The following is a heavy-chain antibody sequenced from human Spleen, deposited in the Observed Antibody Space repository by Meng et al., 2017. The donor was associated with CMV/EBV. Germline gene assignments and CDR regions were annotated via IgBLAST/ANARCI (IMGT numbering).Heavy chain of an antibody. J-gene: IGHJ3*02. CDR1: GYTFTDYY. V-gene: IGHV1-2*02. CDR2: INPNSADS. D-gene: IGHD2-2*01. Sequence: ASVKVSCKASGYTFTDYYIHWVRQAPGQGLEWMGWINPNSADSNSAQKFQGRVTMTTDTSNSTAYMELSRLRSDDTAVYYCARGGYCSRTSCRRDAFDIWGQGTRVTVSS. CDR3: ARGGYCSRTSCRRDAFDI.